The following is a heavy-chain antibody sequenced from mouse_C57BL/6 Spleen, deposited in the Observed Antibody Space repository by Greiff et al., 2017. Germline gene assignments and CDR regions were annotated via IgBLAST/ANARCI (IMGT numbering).Heavy chain of an antibody. CDR2: IDPENGDT. CDR1: GFNIKDDY. J-gene: IGHJ2*01. CDR3: TTGAHFDY. Sequence: EVQLQQSGAELVRPGASVKLSCTASGFNIKDDYMHWVKQRPEQGLEWIGWIDPENGDTEYASKFQGKATITADTSSNTAYLQLSSLTSEDTAVYYCTTGAHFDYWGQGTTLTVSS. V-gene: IGHV14-4*01.